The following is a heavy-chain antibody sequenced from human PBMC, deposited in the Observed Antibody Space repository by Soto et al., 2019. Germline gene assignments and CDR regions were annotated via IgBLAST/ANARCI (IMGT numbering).Heavy chain of an antibody. CDR3: AKVHAEYYYDSSGYYFDY. J-gene: IGHJ4*02. CDR1: GFTFSDYY. Sequence: GVSLRLSCAASGFTFSDYYMSWIRQAPGKGLEWVSYISSSGSTIYYADSVKGRFTISRDNSKNTLYLQMNSLRAEDTAVYYCAKVHAEYYYDSSGYYFDYWGQGTLVTVSS. CDR2: ISSSGSTI. D-gene: IGHD3-22*01. V-gene: IGHV3-11*01.